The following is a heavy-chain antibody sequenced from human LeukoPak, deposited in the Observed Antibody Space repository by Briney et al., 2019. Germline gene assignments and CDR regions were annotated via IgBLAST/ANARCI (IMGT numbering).Heavy chain of an antibody. Sequence: GGSLRLSCAASGFTFSSYDMSWVRQAPGKGLEWVSTMSGGGGSTYHADSVKGRFTISRDISRNTLYLQMTSLRAEDTAIYFCATVRQGTTRDFEYWGQGTLVTVSS. CDR3: ATVRQGTTRDFEY. D-gene: IGHD1-7*01. V-gene: IGHV3-23*01. J-gene: IGHJ4*02. CDR2: MSGGGGST. CDR1: GFTFSSYD.